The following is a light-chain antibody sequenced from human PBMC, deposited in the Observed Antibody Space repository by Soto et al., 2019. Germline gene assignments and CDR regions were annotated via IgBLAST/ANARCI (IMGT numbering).Light chain of an antibody. CDR3: SSYTSSSTVV. CDR2: EVR. J-gene: IGLJ2*01. Sequence: QSALTQPASVSGSPGQSITISCTGTSRDVGGHNYVSWYQQHPGKAPKLMIYEVRNRPSGVSNRFSGSKSGNTASLTISGLQAEDEADYYCSSYTSSSTVVFGGGTKLTVL. CDR1: SRDVGGHNY. V-gene: IGLV2-14*01.